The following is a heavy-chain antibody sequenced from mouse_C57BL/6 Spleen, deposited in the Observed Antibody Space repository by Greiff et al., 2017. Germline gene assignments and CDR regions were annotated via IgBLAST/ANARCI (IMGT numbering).Heavy chain of an antibody. J-gene: IGHJ3*01. Sequence: EVKLMESGGGLVKPGGSLKLSCAASGFTFSDYGMHWVRQAPEKGLEWVAYISSGSSTIYYADTVKGRFTISRDNAKNTLFLQMTSLRSEDTAMYYCARSYYDGSWFAYWGQGTLVTVSA. V-gene: IGHV5-17*01. CDR2: ISSGSSTI. D-gene: IGHD1-1*01. CDR3: ARSYYDGSWFAY. CDR1: GFTFSDYG.